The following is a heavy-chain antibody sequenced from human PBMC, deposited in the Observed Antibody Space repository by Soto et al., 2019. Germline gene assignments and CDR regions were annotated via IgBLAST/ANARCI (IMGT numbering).Heavy chain of an antibody. V-gene: IGHV3-23*01. J-gene: IGHJ4*02. CDR3: AKDQYSGSPGKPDY. CDR2: ISGSGGTT. Sequence: GGALRLSCAASGFTFCNYALSWVRPAPGKGLEWVSTISGSGGTTYYADSVKGRFTISRDNSKNTVYLQMNSLGAEDTAVYYCAKDQYSGSPGKPDYWGQGTLVTVSS. CDR1: GFTFCNYA. D-gene: IGHD1-26*01.